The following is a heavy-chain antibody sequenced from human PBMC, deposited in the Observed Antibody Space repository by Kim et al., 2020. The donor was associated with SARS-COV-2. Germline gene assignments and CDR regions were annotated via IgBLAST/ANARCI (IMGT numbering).Heavy chain of an antibody. CDR1: GYTFTSYA. CDR2: INAGNGNT. J-gene: IGHJ6*02. CDR3: ARGTYYYGSGSYYFHYYYYGMDV. Sequence: ASVKVSCKASGYTFTSYAMHWVRQAPGQRLEWMGWINAGNGNTKYSQKFQGRVTITRDTSASTAYMELSSLRSEDTAVYYCARGTYYYGSGSYYFHYYYYGMDVWGQGTTVTVSS. D-gene: IGHD3-10*01. V-gene: IGHV1-3*01.